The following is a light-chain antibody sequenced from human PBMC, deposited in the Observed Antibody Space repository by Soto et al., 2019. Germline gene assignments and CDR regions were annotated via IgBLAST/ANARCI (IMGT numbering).Light chain of an antibody. Sequence: EIVMTQSPATLSVSPGERATLSCRASQSVSSNLAWYQQKPGQAPRLLIYAASTKATGIPARFSGSGSGTEFTLTISSLQSEDFAVYYCQQYNYYYTFGQGTKLEIQ. CDR2: AAS. CDR3: QQYNYYYT. CDR1: QSVSSN. V-gene: IGKV3-15*01. J-gene: IGKJ2*01.